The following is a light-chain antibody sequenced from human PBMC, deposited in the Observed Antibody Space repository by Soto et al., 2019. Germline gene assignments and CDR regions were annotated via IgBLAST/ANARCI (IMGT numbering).Light chain of an antibody. V-gene: IGKV1-9*01. CDR3: QHLNTYPSP. CDR2: AAS. J-gene: IGKJ5*01. Sequence: IQLTQSPSSLSASVGDRVTITCRASQGLSDYLAWYQQKPGRAPKLLIYAASTLQSGVPSRFSGGGSGTDFILTISSLQPEDFAIYHGQHLNTYPSPVGQGTRLEI. CDR1: QGLSDY.